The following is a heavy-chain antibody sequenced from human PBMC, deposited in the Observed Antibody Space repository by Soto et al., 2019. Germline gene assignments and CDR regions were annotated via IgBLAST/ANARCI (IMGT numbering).Heavy chain of an antibody. J-gene: IGHJ5*02. CDR2: IKPDGSGR. CDR3: ARDSGRFFDP. D-gene: IGHD3-3*01. Sequence: EVQLVESGGGLVQPGGSLRLSCAASGFTLSNNWMSWVRQPPGKGLEWVANIKPDGSGRNYVYSVKGRFTISRDNAKNSLYLQMNSLRAEDTAVYYCARDSGRFFDPWGQGTLVTVSS. V-gene: IGHV3-7*03. CDR1: GFTLSNNW.